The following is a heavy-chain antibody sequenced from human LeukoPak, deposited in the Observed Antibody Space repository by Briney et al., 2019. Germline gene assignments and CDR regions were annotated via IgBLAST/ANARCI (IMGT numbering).Heavy chain of an antibody. V-gene: IGHV1-69*01. CDR1: GGTFSSYA. CDR3: ASYVGYSGWVGDYYYGMGV. Sequence: SVKVSCKASGGTFSSYAISWVRQAPGQGLEWMGGIIPIFGTANYAQKFQGRVTITADESTSTAYMELSSLRSEDTAVYYCASYVGYSGWVGDYYYGMGVWGKGTTVTVSS. J-gene: IGHJ6*04. CDR2: IIPIFGTA. D-gene: IGHD5-12*01.